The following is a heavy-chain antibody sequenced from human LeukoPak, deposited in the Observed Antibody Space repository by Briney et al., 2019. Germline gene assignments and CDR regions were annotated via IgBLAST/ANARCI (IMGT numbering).Heavy chain of an antibody. J-gene: IGHJ6*03. D-gene: IGHD3-10*01. CDR1: GLSFSRHG. V-gene: IGHV3-30*02. Sequence: GGSLRLSCEAFGLSFSRHGIHWVRQAPGKGLEWVSFMRYDGSNKYYADSVQGRFTISRDFSKNTVDLYLNSVTTEDTAAYYCAKDHVEGSWGDYFYYYMDVWGKGTTVTVSS. CDR3: AKDHVEGSWGDYFYYYMDV. CDR2: MRYDGSNK.